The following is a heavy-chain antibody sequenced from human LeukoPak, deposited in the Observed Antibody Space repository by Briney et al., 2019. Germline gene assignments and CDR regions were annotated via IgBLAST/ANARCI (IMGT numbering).Heavy chain of an antibody. V-gene: IGHV3-48*03. CDR3: ARDGDYLSAYFDY. D-gene: IGHD4-17*01. CDR1: GFTFSSYE. J-gene: IGHJ4*02. Sequence: GGSQRLSCAASGFTFSSYEMNWVRQAPGKGLEWVSYISSSGSTIYYADSVKGRFTISRDNAKNSLYLQMNSLRAEDTAVYYCARDGDYLSAYFDYWGQGTLVTVSS. CDR2: ISSSGSTI.